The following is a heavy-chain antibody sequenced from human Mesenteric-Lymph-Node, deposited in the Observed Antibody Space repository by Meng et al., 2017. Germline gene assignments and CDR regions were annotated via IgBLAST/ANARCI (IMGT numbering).Heavy chain of an antibody. V-gene: IGHV1-2*02. D-gene: IGHD3-10*01. CDR3: ARPYGSGSYYYGMDV. CDR1: GYTFIAYY. CDR2: INPNNGGT. J-gene: IGHJ6*02. Sequence: ASVKVSCKASGYTFIAYYIQWVRQAPGQGLEWVGWINPNNGGTKYAQKFQGRVTVTRDTSIDTAYMELSSLRSDDTAVYYCARPYGSGSYYYGMDVWGQGTTVTVSS.